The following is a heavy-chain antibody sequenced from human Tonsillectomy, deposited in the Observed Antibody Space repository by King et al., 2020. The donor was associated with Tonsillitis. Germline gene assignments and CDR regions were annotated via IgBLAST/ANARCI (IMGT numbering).Heavy chain of an antibody. CDR3: AREYCGSSNCSYYYMDV. J-gene: IGHJ6*03. V-gene: IGHV3-53*02. Sequence: VQLVETGGGLIQPGGSLRLSCAASGFTVSTNYMSWVRQAPGKGLEWVSLIYSGGSTYYADSVRGRFTVSRDNSKNTLYLQMSNLRADDTAVYYCAREYCGSSNCSYYYMDVWGEGTAVTVSS. CDR1: GFTVSTNY. D-gene: IGHD2-2*01. CDR2: IYSGGST.